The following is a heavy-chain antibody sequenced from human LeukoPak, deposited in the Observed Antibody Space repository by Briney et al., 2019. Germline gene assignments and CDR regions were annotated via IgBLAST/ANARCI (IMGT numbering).Heavy chain of an antibody. D-gene: IGHD5-18*01. CDR3: ARGGRGGYSYGSDY. J-gene: IGHJ4*02. CDR1: GGSISSYY. Sequence: SETLSLTCTVSGGSISSYYWSWIRQPPGKGLEWIGYIYYSGSTNYNPSLKSRVTISLDTSKNQFSLKLSSVTAADTAVYHCARGGRGGYSYGSDYWGQGTLVTVSS. V-gene: IGHV4-59*01. CDR2: IYYSGST.